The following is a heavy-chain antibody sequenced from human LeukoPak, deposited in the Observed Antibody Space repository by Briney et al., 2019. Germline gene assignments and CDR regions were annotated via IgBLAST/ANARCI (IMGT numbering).Heavy chain of an antibody. V-gene: IGHV4-59*01. D-gene: IGHD3-16*01. Sequence: KPSETLSLTCTVSGGSISSYFWSWIRQPPGKGLGWIGYAYYSGSTNYNPSLKSRVTISVDTSKKQFSLKLSSATAADTAVYYCARVLDLSKRGLDAFDIWGQGTMVTVSS. CDR2: AYYSGST. J-gene: IGHJ3*02. CDR3: ARVLDLSKRGLDAFDI. CDR1: GGSISSYF.